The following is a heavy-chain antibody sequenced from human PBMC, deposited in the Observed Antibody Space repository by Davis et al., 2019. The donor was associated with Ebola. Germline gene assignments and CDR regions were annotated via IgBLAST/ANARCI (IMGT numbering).Heavy chain of an antibody. Sequence: PSETLSLTCTVSGGSISSHYWSWIRQPPGKGLEWIGYIYYSGSTNYNPSLKSRVTISVDTSKNQFSLKLSSVTAADTAVYYCARTSREAGFDYWGQGTTVTVSS. CDR1: GGSISSHY. J-gene: IGHJ4*03. CDR2: IYYSGST. CDR3: ARTSREAGFDY. D-gene: IGHD1-26*01. V-gene: IGHV4-59*11.